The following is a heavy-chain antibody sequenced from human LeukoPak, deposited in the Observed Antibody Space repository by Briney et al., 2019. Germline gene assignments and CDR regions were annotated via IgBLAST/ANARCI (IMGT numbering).Heavy chain of an antibody. J-gene: IGHJ2*01. V-gene: IGHV1-18*04. Sequence: ASVKVSCKASGYTFTSNYIHWVRQAPGQGLEWMGWISAYNGNTNYAQKLQGRVTMTTDTSTSTAYMELRSLRSDDTAVYYCAREGSSGWSYWYFDLWGRGTLVTVSS. D-gene: IGHD6-19*01. CDR2: ISAYNGNT. CDR1: GYTFTSNY. CDR3: AREGSSGWSYWYFDL.